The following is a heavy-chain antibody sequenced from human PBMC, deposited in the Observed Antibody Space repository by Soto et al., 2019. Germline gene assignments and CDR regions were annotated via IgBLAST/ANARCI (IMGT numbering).Heavy chain of an antibody. CDR2: IYYSGST. D-gene: IGHD6-19*01. V-gene: IGHV4-59*01. CDR3: TAGYSSGWRGYYFDS. Sequence: SETLSLTYTVSGVYISSYYWSWIRQPPGKGLEWIGYIYYSGSTNYNPSLKSRVTISVDTSKNQFSLKLSSVTAADTAVYYCTAGYSSGWRGYYFDSWGQGTLVTVSS. J-gene: IGHJ4*02. CDR1: GVYISSYY.